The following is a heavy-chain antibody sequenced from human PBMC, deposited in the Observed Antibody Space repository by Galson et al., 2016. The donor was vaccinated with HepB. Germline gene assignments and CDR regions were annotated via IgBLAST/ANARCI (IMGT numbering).Heavy chain of an antibody. V-gene: IGHV3-21*03. D-gene: IGHD6-25*01. CDR2: VSSDSLSK. CDR3: ARDRGYWGMDV. J-gene: IGHJ6*02. CDR1: GFIFSNYW. Sequence: SLRLSCAASGFIFSNYWMTWVRQAPGKGLEWVSTVSSDSLSKYYADSVGGRFTVSRDNVNNALFLQMNSLRADDTGAYYCARDRGYWGMDVWGQGTTVTISS.